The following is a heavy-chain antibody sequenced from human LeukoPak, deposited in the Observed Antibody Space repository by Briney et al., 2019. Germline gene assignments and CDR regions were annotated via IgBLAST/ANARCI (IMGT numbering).Heavy chain of an antibody. CDR2: IYYSGST. Sequence: SETLSLTCTVSGGSISSSSYYWGWIRQPPGKGLEWIGSIYYSGSTYYNPSLKSRVTISVDTSKNQFSLKLSSVTAADTAVYYCARAGDGSGWIAYGMDVWGQGTTVTVSS. CDR3: ARAGDGSGWIAYGMDV. J-gene: IGHJ6*02. CDR1: GGSISSSSYY. V-gene: IGHV4-39*07. D-gene: IGHD3-10*01.